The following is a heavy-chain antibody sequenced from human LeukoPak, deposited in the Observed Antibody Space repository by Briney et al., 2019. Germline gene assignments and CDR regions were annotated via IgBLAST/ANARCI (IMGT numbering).Heavy chain of an antibody. D-gene: IGHD7-27*01. CDR2: VSPNSGDT. CDR1: GYTFTSHD. Sequence: ASVKVSCKASGYTFTSHDINWVRQATGQGLEWMGWVSPNSGDTGYAQKSQGRVTMTSDSSISTAYMELSSLRSEDTAIYYCVRTPPNWGFDYWGQGTLVTVSS. CDR3: VRTPPNWGFDY. J-gene: IGHJ4*02. V-gene: IGHV1-8*01.